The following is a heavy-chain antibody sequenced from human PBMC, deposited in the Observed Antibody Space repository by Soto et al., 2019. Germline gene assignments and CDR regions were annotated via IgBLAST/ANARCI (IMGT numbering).Heavy chain of an antibody. CDR2: ISGSGGST. J-gene: IGHJ6*03. CDR1: GCTFSSYG. CDR3: AKLVRITIFGVVRSQYLDV. Sequence: HPGESLRLTCAASGCTFSSYGMCWVRQAPGQGQEWVSVISGSGGSTYYAYSVKGRFTISRDNSKNTLYLQMNSLSAEDTAVYYCAKLVRITIFGVVRSQYLDVWGKGTTVTVSS. D-gene: IGHD3-3*01. V-gene: IGHV3-23*01.